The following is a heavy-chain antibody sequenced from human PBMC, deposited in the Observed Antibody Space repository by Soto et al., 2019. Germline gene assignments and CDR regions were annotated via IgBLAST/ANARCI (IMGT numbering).Heavy chain of an antibody. Sequence: PGESLKISCKGSGYSFTSYWIGWVRQMPGKGLEWMGIIYPGDSDTRYSPSFQGQVTISADKSICTAYLQWSSLKASDTAMYYCARSPDLWFGELLGHYYGMDVWGQGTTVTAP. V-gene: IGHV5-51*01. J-gene: IGHJ6*02. CDR2: IYPGDSDT. D-gene: IGHD3-10*01. CDR1: GYSFTSYW. CDR3: ARSPDLWFGELLGHYYGMDV.